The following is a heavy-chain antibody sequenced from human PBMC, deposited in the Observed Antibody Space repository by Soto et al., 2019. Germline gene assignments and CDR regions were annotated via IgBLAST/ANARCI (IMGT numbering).Heavy chain of an antibody. J-gene: IGHJ6*03. CDR1: GVTFSSYA. V-gene: IGHV3-23*01. Sequence: GGSLRLSCAASGVTFSSYAMSWVRQAPGKGLEWVSAISGSGVSTYYADSVKGRFTISRDNSKNTLYLQMNSLRAEDTAVYYCAKSGSSSWYYYYYMDVWGKGTTVTVSS. CDR2: ISGSGVST. CDR3: AKSGSSSWYYYYYMDV. D-gene: IGHD6-13*01.